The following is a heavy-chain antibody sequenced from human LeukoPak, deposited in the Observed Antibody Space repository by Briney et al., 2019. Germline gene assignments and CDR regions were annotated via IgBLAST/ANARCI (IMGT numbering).Heavy chain of an antibody. D-gene: IGHD6-19*01. CDR3: ARDPRGIAVAGTLDY. V-gene: IGHV3-33*01. CDR2: IWYDGTEK. J-gene: IGHJ4*02. CDR1: GFTFSSYG. Sequence: PGRSLRLSCAASGFTFSSYGMHWVRQAPGKGLEWVAVIWYDGTEKYYADSVKGRFTISRDNSKNTVYLQMHSLRAEDTAVYYCARDPRGIAVAGTLDYWGQGTLVTVSS.